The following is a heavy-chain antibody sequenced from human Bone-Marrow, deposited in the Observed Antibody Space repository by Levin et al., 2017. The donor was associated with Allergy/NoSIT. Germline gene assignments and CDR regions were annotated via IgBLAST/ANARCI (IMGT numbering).Heavy chain of an antibody. J-gene: IGHJ4*02. CDR2: VSRSGGNT. CDR1: GFTFSNYA. CDR3: AKSRVSGSYRDFDS. V-gene: IGHV3-23*01. Sequence: PGESLKISCSASGFTFSNYAMTWVRQAPGKGLEWVSIVSRSGGNTYYADSVKGRFTISIDNSKNTEYLQMNSLRVEDTALYYCAKSRVSGSYRDFDSWGQGTLVTVSS. D-gene: IGHD1-26*01.